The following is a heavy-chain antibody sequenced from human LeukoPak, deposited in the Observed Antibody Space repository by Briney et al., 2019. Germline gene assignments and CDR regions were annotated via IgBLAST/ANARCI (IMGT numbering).Heavy chain of an antibody. V-gene: IGHV1-69*05. CDR3: ARDSGGTSRPMRY. CDR1: GGTFSSYA. CDR2: IIPIFGTA. D-gene: IGHD2-2*01. J-gene: IGHJ4*02. Sequence: ASVKVSCKASGGTFSSYAISWVRQAPGQGLEWMGGIIPIFGTANYAQKFQGRVTITTDESTSTAYMELSGLRSEDTAVYYCARDSGGTSRPMRYWGQGTLVTVSS.